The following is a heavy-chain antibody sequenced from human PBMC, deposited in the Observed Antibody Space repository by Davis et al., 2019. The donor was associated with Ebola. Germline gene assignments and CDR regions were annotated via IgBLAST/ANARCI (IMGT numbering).Heavy chain of an antibody. CDR3: ARQGYSSSPNWFDP. J-gene: IGHJ5*02. Sequence: PSETLSLTCTVSGGSISSYYWGWIRQPPGKGLEWIGSIYYSGSTYYNPSLKSRVTISVDTSKNQFSLKLSSVTAADTAVYYCARQGYSSSPNWFDPWGQGTLVTVSS. V-gene: IGHV4-39*01. D-gene: IGHD6-13*01. CDR2: IYYSGST. CDR1: GGSISSYY.